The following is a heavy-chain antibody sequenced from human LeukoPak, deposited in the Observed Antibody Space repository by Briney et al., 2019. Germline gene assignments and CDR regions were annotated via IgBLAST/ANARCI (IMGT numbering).Heavy chain of an antibody. J-gene: IGHJ4*02. CDR1: GFTFTSYS. CDR2: ISSSGSYI. Sequence: GGSLRLSCAASGFTFTSYSMNWVRQAPGKGLEWVSSISSSGSYIYYADSMKGRFTISRDNAENSLYLQMNSLRAEDTAVYYCARELYGDYSFGYWGQGTLVTVSS. CDR3: ARELYGDYSFGY. V-gene: IGHV3-21*01. D-gene: IGHD4-17*01.